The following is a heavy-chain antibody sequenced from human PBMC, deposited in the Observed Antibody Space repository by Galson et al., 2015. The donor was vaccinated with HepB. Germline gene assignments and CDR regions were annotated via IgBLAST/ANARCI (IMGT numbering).Heavy chain of an antibody. CDR3: ARATMGSGSYGNWFDP. J-gene: IGHJ5*02. D-gene: IGHD1-26*01. CDR2: IHPSGRT. Sequence: TLSLTCTVSGGSISSGTSISSGSYYWSWIRQPAGKGLEWIGRIHPSGRTNYNPSLKSRVTISVDMSENQFSLKLSSVTAADTALYYCARATMGSGSYGNWFDPWGQGTLVTVSS. V-gene: IGHV4-61*02. CDR1: GGSISSGTSISSGSYY.